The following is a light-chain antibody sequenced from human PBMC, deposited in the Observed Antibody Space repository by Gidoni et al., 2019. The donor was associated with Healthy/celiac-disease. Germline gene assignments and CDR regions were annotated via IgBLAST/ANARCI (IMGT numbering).Light chain of an antibody. CDR2: WAS. Sequence: DIVITQSPHPPSVSLSERATINCTSSQSVLYSSNDKTYLAWYQQKPGQPPKLLIYWASTRASGVPDRFSGSGSGTDFTLTISSLQAEDVAVYYCQQCCSTPRTFGRGTKVEIK. J-gene: IGKJ4*02. CDR1: QSVLYSSNDKTY. CDR3: QQCCSTPRT. V-gene: IGKV4-1*01.